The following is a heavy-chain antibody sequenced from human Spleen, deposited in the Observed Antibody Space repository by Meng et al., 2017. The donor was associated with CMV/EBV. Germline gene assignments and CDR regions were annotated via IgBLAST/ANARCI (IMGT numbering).Heavy chain of an antibody. CDR2: INGDGRST. J-gene: IGHJ4*02. D-gene: IGHD4/OR15-4a*01. Sequence: GESLKISCVVSGFTFNNYWMHWVRQAPGKGLVWVSRINGDGRSTNYGDSVKGRFTISRGNAKNTLYLQMNSLRAEDTAVYYCARANNFDYWGQGTLVTVSS. CDR1: GFTFNNYW. CDR3: ARANNFDY. V-gene: IGHV3-74*01.